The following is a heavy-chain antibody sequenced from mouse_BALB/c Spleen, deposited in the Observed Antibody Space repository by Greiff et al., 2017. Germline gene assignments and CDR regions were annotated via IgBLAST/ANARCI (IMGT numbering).Heavy chain of an antibody. D-gene: IGHD1-2*01. CDR3: ARRALLRYFDY. Sequence: QVTLKECGPGILQPSQTLSLTCSFSGFSLSTSGMGVSWIRQPSGKGLEWLAHIYWDDDKRYNPSLKSRLTISKDTSSNQVFLKITSVDTADTATYYCARRALLRYFDYWGQGTTLTVSS. V-gene: IGHV8-12*01. CDR1: GFSLSTSGMG. CDR2: IYWDDDK. J-gene: IGHJ2*01.